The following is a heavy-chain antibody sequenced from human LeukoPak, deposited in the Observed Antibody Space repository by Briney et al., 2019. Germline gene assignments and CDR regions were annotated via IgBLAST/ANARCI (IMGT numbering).Heavy chain of an antibody. Sequence: GGSLRLSCAASGFTFSSYSMNWVSQAPGKWLEWVSSISSSSSYIYYADSVKGRFTISRDNAKNSLYLQMNSLRAEDTALYYCARKRLSSSWYLPQYYYYYMDVWGKGTTVTVSS. V-gene: IGHV3-21*04. CDR2: ISSSSSYI. D-gene: IGHD6-13*01. J-gene: IGHJ6*03. CDR1: GFTFSSYS. CDR3: ARKRLSSSWYLPQYYYYYMDV.